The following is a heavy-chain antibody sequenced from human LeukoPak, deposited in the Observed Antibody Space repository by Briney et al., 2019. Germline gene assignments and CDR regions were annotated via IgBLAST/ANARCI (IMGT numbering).Heavy chain of an antibody. V-gene: IGHV1-18*01. D-gene: IGHD5-12*01. J-gene: IGHJ4*02. CDR1: GYTFTSYG. CDR2: ISAYNGNT. CDR3: ARGLLVGYSGYDYFDY. Sequence: GASVKVSCKASGYTFTSYGISWVRQAPGQGLEWMGWISAYNGNTNYAQKLQGRVTMTTDTSTSTAYMELRSLRSDDTAVYYCARGLLVGYSGYDYFDYWGQGTLVTVSS.